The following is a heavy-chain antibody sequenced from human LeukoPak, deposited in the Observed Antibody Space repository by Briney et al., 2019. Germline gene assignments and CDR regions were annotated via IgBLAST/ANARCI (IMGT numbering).Heavy chain of an antibody. D-gene: IGHD6-6*01. CDR3: AKDHPSLYSSSSEAGGFDY. V-gene: IGHV3-30*18. CDR1: GFTFSSYG. J-gene: IGHJ4*02. CDR2: ISYDGSNK. Sequence: PGGSLRLSCAASGFTFSSYGMHWVRQAPGKGLEWVAVISYDGSNKYYADSVKGRFTISGDNSKNTLYLQMNSLRAEDTAVYYCAKDHPSLYSSSSEAGGFDYWGQGTLVTVSS.